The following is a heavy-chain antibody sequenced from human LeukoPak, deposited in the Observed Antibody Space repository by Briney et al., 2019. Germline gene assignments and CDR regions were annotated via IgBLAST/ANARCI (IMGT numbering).Heavy chain of an antibody. CDR1: GFTYSSYW. CDR3: AKDQYSGTSYHYYGLDV. CDR2: LSGSGYVT. J-gene: IGHJ6*02. D-gene: IGHD1-26*01. V-gene: IGHV3-23*01. Sequence: GGSLRLSCAASGFTYSSYWMSWVRQAPGKGLEWGSALSGSGYVTYYADSVKGRFTISRDNSQNTLHLQMNSLRAEDTALYYCAKDQYSGTSYHYYGLDVWGRGTTVTVSS.